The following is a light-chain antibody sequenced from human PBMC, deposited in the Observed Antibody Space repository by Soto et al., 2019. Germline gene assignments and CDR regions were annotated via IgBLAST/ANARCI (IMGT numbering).Light chain of an antibody. CDR2: DSF. CDR3: QQRANWPLT. CDR1: QSVGTN. J-gene: IGKJ4*01. V-gene: IGKV3-11*01. Sequence: IVLTQSPATLSLTPGERATLSCRASQSVGTNLVWYRQRPGQSPRLLIYDSFSRATGVPARFSGSGSGTEFTLTISSLEPEDFAVYYCQQRANWPLTFGGGTKVEIK.